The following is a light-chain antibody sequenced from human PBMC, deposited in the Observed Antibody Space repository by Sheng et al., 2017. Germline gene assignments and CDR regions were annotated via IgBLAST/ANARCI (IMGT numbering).Light chain of an antibody. CDR1: QSVSGN. J-gene: IGKJ3*01. CDR2: DAS. V-gene: IGKV3-11*01. Sequence: EIVMTQSPATLSVSPGERATLSCRASQSVSGNLAWYQQKPGQAPRLLIYDASNRATGIPARFSGSGSGTDFTLTISSLEPEDFAVYYCQQRSKWPVTFGPGTKVDIK. CDR3: QQRSKWPVT.